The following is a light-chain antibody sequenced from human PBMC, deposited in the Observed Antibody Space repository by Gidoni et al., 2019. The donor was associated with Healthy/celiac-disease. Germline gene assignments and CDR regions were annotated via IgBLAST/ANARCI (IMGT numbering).Light chain of an antibody. CDR1: QSVSSN. CDR3: QQYNNWPPWT. Sequence: IVMTQSPATLSVSPGESATLSCRASQSVSSNLAWYQQKPGQAPRLLIYGAATRATGIPARFSGSGAGTEFTLIISSLQSEDFAVHYCQQYNNWPPWTFGQGTKVEIK. CDR2: GAA. V-gene: IGKV3-15*01. J-gene: IGKJ1*01.